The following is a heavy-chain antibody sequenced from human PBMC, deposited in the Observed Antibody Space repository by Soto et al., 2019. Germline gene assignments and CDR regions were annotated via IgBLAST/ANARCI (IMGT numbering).Heavy chain of an antibody. CDR1: GCSISSYY. Sequence: PSETLSLTCTVSGCSISSYYWSWIRQPPGKGLEWIGYIYYSGSTNYNPSLKSRVTISVDTSKNQFSLKLSSVTAADTAVYYCARWVGYCSGGSCLYYFDYWGQGTLVTVSS. V-gene: IGHV4-59*08. D-gene: IGHD2-15*01. J-gene: IGHJ4*02. CDR3: ARWVGYCSGGSCLYYFDY. CDR2: IYYSGST.